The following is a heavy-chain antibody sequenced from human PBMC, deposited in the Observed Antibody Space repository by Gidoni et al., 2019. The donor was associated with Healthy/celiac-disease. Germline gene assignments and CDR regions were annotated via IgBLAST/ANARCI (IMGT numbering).Heavy chain of an antibody. Sequence: EVQLVESGGGLVQPGRSLRLSCAASGFTFDDYAMHWVRQAPGKGLEWVSGISWNSGSIGYADSVKGRFTISRDNAKNSLYLQMNSLRAEDTALYYCAKAGPGGSYGYFDYWGQGTLVTVSS. CDR2: ISWNSGSI. CDR1: GFTFDDYA. D-gene: IGHD1-26*01. V-gene: IGHV3-9*01. J-gene: IGHJ4*02. CDR3: AKAGPGGSYGYFDY.